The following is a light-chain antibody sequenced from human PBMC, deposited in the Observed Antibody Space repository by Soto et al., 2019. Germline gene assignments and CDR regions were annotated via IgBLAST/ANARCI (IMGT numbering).Light chain of an antibody. CDR2: GAS. CDR3: QQYGSSLIT. CDR1: QSVSSSR. J-gene: IGKJ5*01. V-gene: IGKV3-20*01. Sequence: EIVFTPSPCTLSLSTGERATLSCRASQSVSSSRLAWYQQKPGQAPRLLIYGASSRATGIPDRFSGSGSGTDFTLTISRLEPEDFAVYYCQQYGSSLITFGQGTRLEIK.